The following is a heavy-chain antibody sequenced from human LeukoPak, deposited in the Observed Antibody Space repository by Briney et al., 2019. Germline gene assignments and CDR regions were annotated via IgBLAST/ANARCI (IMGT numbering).Heavy chain of an antibody. D-gene: IGHD3-3*01. Sequence: SSETLSLTCAVYGGSFSGYYWSWIRQPPGKGLEWIGEINHSGSTNYNPSLKSRVTISVDTSKNQFSLKLSSVTAADTAVYYCARGVYYDFWSGNYYMDVWGKGTTVTVSS. V-gene: IGHV4-34*01. CDR2: INHSGST. CDR3: ARGVYYDFWSGNYYMDV. CDR1: GGSFSGYY. J-gene: IGHJ6*03.